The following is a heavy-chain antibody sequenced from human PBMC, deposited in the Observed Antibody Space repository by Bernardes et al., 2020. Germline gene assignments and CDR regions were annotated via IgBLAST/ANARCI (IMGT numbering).Heavy chain of an antibody. CDR2: IYYSGST. Sequence: SETLSLTCTVSGGSISSYYWSWIRQPPGKGLEWIGYIYYSGSTNYNPSLKSRVTISVDTSKNQFSLKLSSVTAADTAVYYCARASPTYLSREGFDPWGQGTLVTVSS. V-gene: IGHV4-59*01. J-gene: IGHJ5*02. CDR3: ARASPTYLSREGFDP. CDR1: GGSISSYY. D-gene: IGHD3-10*01.